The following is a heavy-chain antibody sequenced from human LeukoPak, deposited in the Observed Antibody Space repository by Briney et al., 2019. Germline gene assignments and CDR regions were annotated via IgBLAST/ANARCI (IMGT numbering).Heavy chain of an antibody. CDR2: IKQDGSEK. CDR1: GFTFSSYW. D-gene: IGHD6-19*01. J-gene: IGHJ4*02. V-gene: IGHV3-7*03. Sequence: GGSLRLSCAASGFTFSSYWISWVRQAPGKGLEWVANIKQDGSEKYYVDSVKGRFTISRDNAKNSLYLQMNSLRAEDTAVYYCARDPGSGWYGGDYWGQGTLVTVSS. CDR3: ARDPGSGWYGGDY.